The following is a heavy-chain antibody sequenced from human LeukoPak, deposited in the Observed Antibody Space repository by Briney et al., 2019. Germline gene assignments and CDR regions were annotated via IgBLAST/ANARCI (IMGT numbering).Heavy chain of an antibody. J-gene: IGHJ4*02. CDR2: INHSGST. Sequence: SETLSLTCAVYGGSFSGYYWSWIRQPPGKGLEWVGEINHSGSTNYNPSLKSRVTISVDTSKNQFSLKLSSVTAADTAVYYCAGSGIQLWAIDYWGQGTLVTVSS. D-gene: IGHD5-18*01. V-gene: IGHV4-34*01. CDR3: AGSGIQLWAIDY. CDR1: GGSFSGYY.